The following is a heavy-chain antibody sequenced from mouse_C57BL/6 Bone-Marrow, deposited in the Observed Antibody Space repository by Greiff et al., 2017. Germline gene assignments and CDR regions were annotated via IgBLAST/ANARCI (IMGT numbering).Heavy chain of an antibody. J-gene: IGHJ4*01. V-gene: IGHV1-64*01. CDR1: GYTFTRYW. CDR2: IHPNSGST. D-gene: IGHD1-1*01. CDR3: ARGNYYGSSYDAMDY. Sequence: QVQLQQPGAELVKPGASVKLSCKASGYTFTRYWMHWVKQRPGQGLEWIGMIHPNSGSTNYNEKFKSKATLTVEQSSSTAYMQLSSLTSEDSAVYYCARGNYYGSSYDAMDYWGQGTSVTVSS.